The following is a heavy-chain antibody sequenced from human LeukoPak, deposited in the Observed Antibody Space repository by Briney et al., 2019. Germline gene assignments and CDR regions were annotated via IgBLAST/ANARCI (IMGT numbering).Heavy chain of an antibody. CDR1: GYSFSSYW. D-gene: IGHD5-18*01. CDR2: IYPRDSRT. V-gene: IGHV5-51*01. J-gene: IGHJ4*02. Sequence: GESLKISCKGSGYSFSSYWIAWVRQMPGKGLEWMGVIYPRDSRTTYSPSFQGHVTISADKSISTAYLQWSSLKASDTAMYYCARLVSSNTADFDYWGQGTLVTVSS. CDR3: ARLVSSNTADFDY.